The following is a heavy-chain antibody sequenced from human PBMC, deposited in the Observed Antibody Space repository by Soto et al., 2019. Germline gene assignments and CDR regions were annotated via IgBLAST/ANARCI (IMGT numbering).Heavy chain of an antibody. Sequence: GSLTLCCEPPGFNVSNYYMSWARPAPGRGLQWVSVIYTAGPTYYADSVKGRFTISRDNSMNTLFLQMNSLRADDTALYYCAKDQGTTVTAMIVSWGQGTLVTVSS. CDR3: AKDQGTTVTAMIVS. D-gene: IGHD4-4*01. CDR2: IYTAGPT. CDR1: GFNVSNYY. J-gene: IGHJ4*02. V-gene: IGHV3-53*01.